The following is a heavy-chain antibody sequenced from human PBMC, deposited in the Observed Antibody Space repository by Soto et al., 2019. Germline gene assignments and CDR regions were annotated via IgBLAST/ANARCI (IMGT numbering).Heavy chain of an antibody. Sequence: GGSLRLSCAASGFTFSSYAMSWVRQAPGKGLEWVSAISGSGGSTYYADSVKGRFTISRDNSKNTLYLQMNSLRSEDTAVYYCARDEHYYDSSGGWNVWGQGTTVTVSS. CDR3: ARDEHYYDSSGGWNV. V-gene: IGHV3-23*01. CDR1: GFTFSSYA. D-gene: IGHD3-22*01. CDR2: ISGSGGST. J-gene: IGHJ6*02.